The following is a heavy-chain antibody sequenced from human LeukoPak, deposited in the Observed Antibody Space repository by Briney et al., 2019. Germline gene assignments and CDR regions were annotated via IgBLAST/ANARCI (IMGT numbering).Heavy chain of an antibody. Sequence: PGGSLTLSCEVSGLSFSSYEMIWVRQAPGKGLEWVSFISGSGTTTYYAASVEGRFTISRDNAKNTLSLQMSSLRAEDTAVYFCARGAKSDDYFDYWGQGTLVTVSS. CDR3: ARGAKSDDYFDY. CDR1: GLSFSSYE. V-gene: IGHV3-48*03. CDR2: ISGSGTTT. J-gene: IGHJ4*02.